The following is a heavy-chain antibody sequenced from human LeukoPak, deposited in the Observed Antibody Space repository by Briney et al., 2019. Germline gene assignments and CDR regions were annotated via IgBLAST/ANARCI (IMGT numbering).Heavy chain of an antibody. CDR2: IQFDGSET. CDR3: AKDRCSRTSCRNLFDP. J-gene: IGHJ5*02. D-gene: IGHD2-2*01. CDR1: GFTSSGSA. V-gene: IGHV3-30*02. Sequence: GGSLRLSCAASGFTSSGSAMHWVRQAPGKGLEWVAFIQFDGSETYYADSVKGRFAISRDNSKNTLYLQMNTLTVEDTAVYYCAKDRCSRTSCRNLFDPWGQGILVTVSS.